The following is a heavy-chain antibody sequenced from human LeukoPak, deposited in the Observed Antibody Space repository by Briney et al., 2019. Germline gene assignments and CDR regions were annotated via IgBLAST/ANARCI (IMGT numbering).Heavy chain of an antibody. V-gene: IGHV1-46*01. CDR2: INPSGGPT. D-gene: IGHD3-3*01. CDR1: GYTFTDYY. Sequence: ASVKVSCKASGYTFTDYYVHWVRQAPGQGLEWMGIINPSGGPTNYAQKFQGRLTMTRDTSTSTVYMELSRLRSEDTAVYYCARDLAIIVLLGTSPMGWFDPWGQGTLVTVSS. CDR3: ARDLAIIVLLGTSPMGWFDP. J-gene: IGHJ5*02.